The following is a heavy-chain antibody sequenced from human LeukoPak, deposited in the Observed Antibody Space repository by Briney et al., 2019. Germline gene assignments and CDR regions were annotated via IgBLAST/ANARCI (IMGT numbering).Heavy chain of an antibody. J-gene: IGHJ1*01. D-gene: IGHD3-9*01. V-gene: IGHV3-7*01. CDR3: GRDRYFQY. CDR1: GFSFGSFW. CDR2: IKEDGSEE. Sequence: GGSLRLSCVASGFSFGSFWMSWVRQAPGKGLEWVANIKEDGSEEHYLESVKGRFTISRDNAKNIVFLQMNSLREEDSVVYYCGRDRYFQYWGQGTGVIVSS.